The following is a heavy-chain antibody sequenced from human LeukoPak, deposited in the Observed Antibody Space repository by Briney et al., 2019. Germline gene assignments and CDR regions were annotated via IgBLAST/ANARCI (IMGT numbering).Heavy chain of an antibody. CDR2: IKSKTDGGTT. J-gene: IGHJ4*02. CDR1: GFTFSNAW. CDR3: TTEIRYEWLFDY. D-gene: IGHD3-3*01. Sequence: GGSLRLSCAASGFTFSNAWMSWVRQAPGKGLEWVGRIKSKTDGGTTDYAAPVKGRSTISRDDSKNTLYLQMNSLKTEDTAVYYCTTEIRYEWLFDYWGQGTLVTVSS. V-gene: IGHV3-15*01.